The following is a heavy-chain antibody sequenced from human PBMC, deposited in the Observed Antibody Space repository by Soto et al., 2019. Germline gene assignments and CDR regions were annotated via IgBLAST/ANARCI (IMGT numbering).Heavy chain of an antibody. CDR3: ARGLTDIVVVPAADYYGMDV. J-gene: IGHJ6*02. D-gene: IGHD2-2*01. Sequence: SETLSLTCTVSGGSISSGGYYWSWIRQHPGKGLEWIGYIYYSGSTYYNPSLKSRVTISVDTSKNQFSLKLSSVTAADTAVYYCARGLTDIVVVPAADYYGMDVWGQGTTVTVS. V-gene: IGHV4-31*03. CDR1: GGSISSGGYY. CDR2: IYYSGST.